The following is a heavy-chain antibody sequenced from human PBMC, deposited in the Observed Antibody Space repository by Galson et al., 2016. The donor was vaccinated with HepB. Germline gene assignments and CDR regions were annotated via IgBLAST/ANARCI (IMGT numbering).Heavy chain of an antibody. Sequence: SETLSLTCTVSGGSITSSGYFWGWIRQPPGKGLEWIGAISYRGTTYDYPSLKSRLTVSVDTSKNQFSLKLSSVTAADTAVYYCAREGTGYSSSWYDDALDIWGHGTMVTVSS. CDR1: GGSITSSGYF. D-gene: IGHD6-13*01. J-gene: IGHJ3*02. CDR3: AREGTGYSSSWYDDALDI. V-gene: IGHV4-39*02. CDR2: ISYRGTT.